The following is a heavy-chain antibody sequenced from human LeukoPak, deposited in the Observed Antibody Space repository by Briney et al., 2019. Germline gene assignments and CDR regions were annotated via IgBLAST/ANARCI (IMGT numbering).Heavy chain of an antibody. D-gene: IGHD3-16*01. CDR1: GFTFRRHG. CDR3: ARERSTFGSAGSCYI. Sequence: GGSLRLSCAPSGFTFRRHGMHCMRQAPGGGGECVAVSWWAGSDYADSGKGRSTISRDTSRVTLNLEMNSLRVDDTATYYCARERSTFGSAGSCYIWGQGTVVIVSS. J-gene: IGHJ3*02. CDR2: SWWAGSD. V-gene: IGHV3-33*01.